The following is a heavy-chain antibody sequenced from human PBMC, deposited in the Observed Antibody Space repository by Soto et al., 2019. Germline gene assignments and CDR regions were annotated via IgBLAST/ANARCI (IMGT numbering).Heavy chain of an antibody. J-gene: IGHJ4*02. Sequence: PSETLSLTCAVYGGSFSGYYWSWIRQPPGKGLEWIGEINHSGSTNYNPSLKSRVTISVDTSKNQFSLKLSSVTAADTAVYYCARLGRDYGGNLGYWGQGTLVTVSS. CDR3: ARLGRDYGGNLGY. D-gene: IGHD4-17*01. V-gene: IGHV4-34*01. CDR2: INHSGST. CDR1: GGSFSGYY.